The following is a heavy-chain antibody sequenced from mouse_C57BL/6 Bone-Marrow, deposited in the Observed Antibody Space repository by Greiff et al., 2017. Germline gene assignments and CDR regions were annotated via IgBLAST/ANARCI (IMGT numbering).Heavy chain of an antibody. CDR2: IYPGSGST. D-gene: IGHD2-5*01. CDR1: GYTFTSYW. Sequence: QVQLQQPGAELVKPGASVKMSCKASGYTFTSYWITWVKQRPGQGLEWIGDIYPGSGSTNYNEKFKSKATLTVDTSSSTAYMQLSSLTSEDSAVYYCARPYYSNGWYFDVWGTGTTVTVSA. J-gene: IGHJ1*03. CDR3: ARPYYSNGWYFDV. V-gene: IGHV1-55*01.